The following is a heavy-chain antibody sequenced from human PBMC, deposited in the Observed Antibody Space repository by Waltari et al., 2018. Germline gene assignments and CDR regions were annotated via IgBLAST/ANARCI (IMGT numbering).Heavy chain of an antibody. CDR2: IRSKTYGGTA. CDR3: TRGGASVAPVY. CDR1: GFTFGDYA. J-gene: IGHJ4*02. V-gene: IGHV3-49*03. Sequence: EVQVEESGGGLVQPGRSLSLSCTASGFTFGDYAMSWFRRAPGKGLERVGFIRSKTYGGTAEYAASVKGRFTISRDDSKSIAPLQMDSLKTDDTAVYFCTRGGASVAPVYWGQGTLVTASS. D-gene: IGHD6-19*01.